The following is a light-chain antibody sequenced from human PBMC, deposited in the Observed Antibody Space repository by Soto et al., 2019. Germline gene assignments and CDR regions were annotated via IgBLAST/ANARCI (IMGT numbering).Light chain of an antibody. CDR1: SGHSSYA. CDR2: LNSDGSH. Sequence: QLVLTQSPSASASLRASVKLTCTLSSGHSSYAIAWHQQQPEKGPRYLMKLNSDGSHTKGDGIPDRFSGSSSGAERYLTIASLQSEDEADYYCQTWDTGSRVVFGGGTKLTVL. J-gene: IGLJ2*01. V-gene: IGLV4-69*01. CDR3: QTWDTGSRVV.